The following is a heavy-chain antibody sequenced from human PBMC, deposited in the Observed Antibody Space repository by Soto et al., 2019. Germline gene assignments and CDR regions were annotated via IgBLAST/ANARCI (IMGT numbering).Heavy chain of an antibody. V-gene: IGHV4-4*07. D-gene: IGHD2-2*01. Sequence: SETLSLTCTVSGGSISSYYWIWIRQPAGKVLDRIGRIYTSGSTNYNPSLKSRVTMSVDTSKNQFSLKLSSVTAADTAVYYCAGACSSNSCYDCFGYWGKGTLVTVSS. CDR3: AGACSSNSCYDCFGY. CDR1: GGSISSYY. J-gene: IGHJ4*02. CDR2: IYTSGST.